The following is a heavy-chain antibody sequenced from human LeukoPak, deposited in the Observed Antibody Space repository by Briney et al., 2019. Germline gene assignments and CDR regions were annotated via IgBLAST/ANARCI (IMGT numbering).Heavy chain of an antibody. CDR3: AREQLWSFDY. Sequence: GGSLRLSCAASGFTFSSYIMNWVRQTPGEGLEWVSSISSSRSYIYYADSVRGRFTISRDNAKNSLYLQMNSLRAEDTAVYYCAREQLWSFDYWGQGTLVTVSS. CDR1: GFTFSSYI. D-gene: IGHD5-18*01. V-gene: IGHV3-21*06. J-gene: IGHJ4*02. CDR2: ISSSRSYI.